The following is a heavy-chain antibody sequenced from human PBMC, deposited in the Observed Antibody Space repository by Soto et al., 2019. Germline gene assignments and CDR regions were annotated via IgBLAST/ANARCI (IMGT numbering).Heavy chain of an antibody. V-gene: IGHV4-39*01. CDR3: ARITGRHLDY. CDR2: VDYSGTA. CDR1: SGSISVTDVF. D-gene: IGHD1-20*01. Sequence: ETLSLTCTVSSGSISVTDVFWGWVRQPPGKGLEWIGNVDYSGTAYFSPSLATRVTFHVDTSKNQFSLTLYSVTAADTAVYYCARITGRHLDYWGQGILVTVSS. J-gene: IGHJ4*02.